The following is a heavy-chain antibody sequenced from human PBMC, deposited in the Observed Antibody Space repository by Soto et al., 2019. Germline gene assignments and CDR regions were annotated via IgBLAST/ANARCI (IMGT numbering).Heavy chain of an antibody. CDR3: ARDLAAVPRAFDY. Sequence: QVQLQESGPGLLKPSETLSLTCTVSGGSISSYFFIWVRQPPGKGLAWIGSVYYTGTTDYNPSLKSRVTISVDTSKTQFSLNLRSVTAAETAVYYCARDLAAVPRAFDYWGRGTLVTVSS. J-gene: IGHJ4*02. CDR1: GGSISSYF. D-gene: IGHD6-13*01. V-gene: IGHV4-59*01. CDR2: VYYTGTT.